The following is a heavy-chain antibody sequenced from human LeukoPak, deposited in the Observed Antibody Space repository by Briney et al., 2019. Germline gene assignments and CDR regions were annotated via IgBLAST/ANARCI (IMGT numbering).Heavy chain of an antibody. V-gene: IGHV3-23*01. CDR1: GFTFSRYG. J-gene: IGHJ5*02. D-gene: IGHD4-17*01. Sequence: GGSLRLSCAASGFTFSRYGMTWVRQAPGKGLEWVSAISSDGTSTYYADSVKGRFTISRDNSKNTLYLQMNSLRAEDTAVYYCARDYGDYRHWFDPWGQGTLVTVSS. CDR2: ISSDGTST. CDR3: ARDYGDYRHWFDP.